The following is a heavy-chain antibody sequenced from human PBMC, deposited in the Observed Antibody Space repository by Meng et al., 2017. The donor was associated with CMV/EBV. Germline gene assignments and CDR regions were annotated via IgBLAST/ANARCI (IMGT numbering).Heavy chain of an antibody. Sequence: SVKVSRKASGGTFSSYGITWVRQAPGQGLEWVGGLIPIFRTANYAQKLQGRVTITSDESTSTAYMELSSLRPEDTAVYYCARGNDFWSGPGQYYYSGLDVWGQGTTVTVSS. D-gene: IGHD3-3*01. V-gene: IGHV1-69*13. CDR1: GGTFSSYG. CDR2: LIPIFRTA. CDR3: ARGNDFWSGPGQYYYSGLDV. J-gene: IGHJ6*02.